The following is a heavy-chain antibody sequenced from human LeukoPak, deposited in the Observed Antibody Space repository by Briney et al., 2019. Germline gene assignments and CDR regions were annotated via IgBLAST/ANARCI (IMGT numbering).Heavy chain of an antibody. CDR2: ITGGGDDT. CDR3: AKGSSSSRPYYFDY. J-gene: IGHJ4*02. D-gene: IGHD6-6*01. Sequence: PGGSLRLSCTASGFTFSTYAMSWVRQAPGKGLEWFSAITGGGDDTYYADPVKGRFTISRDNSKNTLYLQMNSLRVEDTAVYYCAKGSSSSRPYYFDYWGQGALVTVSS. V-gene: IGHV3-23*01. CDR1: GFTFSTYA.